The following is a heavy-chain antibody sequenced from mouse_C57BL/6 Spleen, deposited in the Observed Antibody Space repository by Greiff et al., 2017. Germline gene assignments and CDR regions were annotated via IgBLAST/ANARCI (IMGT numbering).Heavy chain of an antibody. CDR3: ARGNYYGSSYVGYWYFDV. D-gene: IGHD1-1*01. CDR1: GFNIKDYY. Sequence: EVQLKESGAELVKPGASVKLSCTASGFNIKDYYMHWVKQRTEQGLEWIGRIDPEDGETKYAPKFQGKATITADTSSNTAYLQLSSLTSEDTAVYYCARGNYYGSSYVGYWYFDVWGTGTTVTVSS. J-gene: IGHJ1*03. V-gene: IGHV14-2*01. CDR2: IDPEDGET.